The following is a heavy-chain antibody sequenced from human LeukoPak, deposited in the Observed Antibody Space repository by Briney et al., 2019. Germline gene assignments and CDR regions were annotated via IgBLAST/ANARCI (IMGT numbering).Heavy chain of an antibody. CDR3: AKDMRFDWTPYYFDY. J-gene: IGHJ4*02. CDR1: GFIFNNYA. V-gene: IGHV3-23*01. CDR2: ISGSGGST. D-gene: IGHD3-9*01. Sequence: GGSLRLSCVASGFIFNNYAMNWVRQAPGEGLEWVSAISGSGGSTYYADSVKSRFTISRDNSKNTLYLQMNSLRAEDTAVYYCAKDMRFDWTPYYFDYWGQGTLVTVSS.